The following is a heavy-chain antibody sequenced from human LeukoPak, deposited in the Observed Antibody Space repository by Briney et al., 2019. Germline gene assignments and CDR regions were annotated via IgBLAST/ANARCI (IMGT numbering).Heavy chain of an antibody. Sequence: PSETLSLTCTVSGASITSSTYFWGCIRQPPGNGLEWVGSISYNGDTYYNPSLKSRVTISVDTSKNQFSLKLSSVTAADTAVYYCARVKRGYSLYYMDVWGKGTTVTVSS. D-gene: IGHD5-18*01. V-gene: IGHV4-39*07. J-gene: IGHJ6*03. CDR3: ARVKRGYSLYYMDV. CDR1: GASITSSTYF. CDR2: ISYNGDT.